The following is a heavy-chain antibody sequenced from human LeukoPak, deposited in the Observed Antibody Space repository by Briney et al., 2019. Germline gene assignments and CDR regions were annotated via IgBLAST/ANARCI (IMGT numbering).Heavy chain of an antibody. Sequence: PGGSLRLSCTASGFTFGDYAMSWIRQAPGKGLEWVSYISSSGSTIYYADSVKGRFTISRDNAKNSLFLQMNSLRAEDTAVYYCAKLAGYCSSTSCFRTFDYWGQGTLVTVSS. CDR3: AKLAGYCSSTSCFRTFDY. CDR1: GFTFGDYA. V-gene: IGHV3-11*01. D-gene: IGHD2-2*01. J-gene: IGHJ4*02. CDR2: ISSSGSTI.